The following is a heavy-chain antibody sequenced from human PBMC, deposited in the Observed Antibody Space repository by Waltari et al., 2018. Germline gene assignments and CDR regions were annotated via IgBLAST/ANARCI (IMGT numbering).Heavy chain of an antibody. CDR3: ARETTVTMGGGMDV. J-gene: IGHJ6*02. CDR1: GFTVSSNY. Sequence: EVQLVESGGGLVQPGGSLRLSCAASGFTVSSNYMSWVRQAPGKGLEWVSVIYSGGGTYNADSVKGRFTISRDNSKNTLYLQMNSLRAEDTAVYYCARETTVTMGGGMDVWGQGTTVTVSS. CDR2: IYSGGGT. V-gene: IGHV3-66*02. D-gene: IGHD4-4*01.